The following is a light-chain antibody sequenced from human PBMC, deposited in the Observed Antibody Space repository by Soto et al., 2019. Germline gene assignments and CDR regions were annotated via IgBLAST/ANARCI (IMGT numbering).Light chain of an antibody. CDR1: SSGVGSYNF. V-gene: IGLV2-23*01. J-gene: IGLJ2*01. Sequence: QSVLTQPASVSGSPGQSITISCTGTSSGVGSYNFVSWYQHHPGKAPKLMIYEGSKRPSGASPRFSGSKSGNTASLTISGLQAEDEADYYCCAYAGSNVIFGGGTKLTVL. CDR3: CAYAGSNVI. CDR2: EGS.